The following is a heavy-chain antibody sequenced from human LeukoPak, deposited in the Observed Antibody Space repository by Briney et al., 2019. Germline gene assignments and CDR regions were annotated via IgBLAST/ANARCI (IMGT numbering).Heavy chain of an antibody. J-gene: IGHJ6*03. Sequence: GGSLRLSCSASGFTFSSYAMSWVRQAPGKGLEWVSTIGGSDTNTYYADSVKGRFSISRDNAKNSLYLQMNSLRAEDTAVYYCAREPGFWSGYGNLHRGYMDVWGKGTTVTVSS. CDR1: GFTFSSYA. CDR3: AREPGFWSGYGNLHRGYMDV. V-gene: IGHV3-23*01. CDR2: IGGSDTNT. D-gene: IGHD3-3*01.